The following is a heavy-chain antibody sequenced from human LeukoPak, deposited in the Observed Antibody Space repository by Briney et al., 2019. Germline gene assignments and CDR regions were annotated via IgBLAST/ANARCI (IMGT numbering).Heavy chain of an antibody. Sequence: GGSLRLSCAASGFTFSSYSMNWVRQAPGKGLEWVSSISSSSSYIYYADSVKGRFTISRDNAKNSLYLQMNSLRAEDTAVYYCARGDTIYDFWSGYYLKGRPPDVWGKGTTVTVSS. D-gene: IGHD3-3*01. CDR1: GFTFSSYS. CDR3: ARGDTIYDFWSGYYLKGRPPDV. V-gene: IGHV3-21*01. CDR2: ISSSSSYI. J-gene: IGHJ6*04.